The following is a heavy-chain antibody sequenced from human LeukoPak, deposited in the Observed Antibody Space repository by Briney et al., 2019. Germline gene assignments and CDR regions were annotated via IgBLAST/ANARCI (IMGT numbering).Heavy chain of an antibody. CDR3: ARDLNSYQLRPDY. V-gene: IGHV3-74*01. J-gene: IGHJ4*02. D-gene: IGHD2-2*01. Sequence: GGSLRLSCAASGFTFSSYWMHWVRQAPGKGLVWVSRINSDGSSTSYADSVKGRFTITRDNAKNTLYLQMNSLGAEDTAVYYCARDLNSYQLRPDYWGQGTLVTVSS. CDR1: GFTFSSYW. CDR2: INSDGSST.